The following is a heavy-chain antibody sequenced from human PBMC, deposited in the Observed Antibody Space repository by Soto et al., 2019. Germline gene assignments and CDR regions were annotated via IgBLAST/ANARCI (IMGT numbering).Heavy chain of an antibody. D-gene: IGHD2-15*01. CDR1: GFTFSRYW. CDR2: IQEDGSEK. CDR3: ARGYCSGGTCSSSPDY. Sequence: GGSLRLSCAASGFTFSRYWMTWVRQAPGKGLEWVATIQEDGSEKYYVDSVKGQFTISRDNAKNSLFLQMNSLKAEDTALYYCARGYCSGGTCSSSPDYWGQGTLVTVSS. V-gene: IGHV3-7*01. J-gene: IGHJ4*02.